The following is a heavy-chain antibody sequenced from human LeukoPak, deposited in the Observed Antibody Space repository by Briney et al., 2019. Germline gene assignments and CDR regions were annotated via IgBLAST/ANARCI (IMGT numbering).Heavy chain of an antibody. CDR3: AAGALSSSWYDYYYYYYMDV. Sequence: GASVKVSCKASGFTFTSSAMQWVRQARGQRLEWIGWIVVGSGNTNYAQKFQERVTITRDMSTSTAYMELSSLRSEDTAVYYCAAGALSSSWYDYYYYYYMDVWGKGTTVTVSS. J-gene: IGHJ6*03. CDR2: IVVGSGNT. CDR1: GFTFTSSA. D-gene: IGHD6-13*01. V-gene: IGHV1-58*02.